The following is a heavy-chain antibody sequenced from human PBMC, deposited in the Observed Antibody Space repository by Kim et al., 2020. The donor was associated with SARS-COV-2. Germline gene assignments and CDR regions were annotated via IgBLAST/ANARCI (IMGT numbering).Heavy chain of an antibody. CDR3: ARRDLAVAGTSDAFDI. J-gene: IGHJ3*02. CDR2: IYYSGST. Sequence: SETLSLTCTVSGGSISSSSYYWGWIRQPPGKGLEWIGSIYYSGSTYYNPSLKSRVTISVDTSKNQFSLKLSSVTAADTAVYYCARRDLAVAGTSDAFDI. CDR1: GGSISSSSYY. D-gene: IGHD6-19*01. V-gene: IGHV4-39*01.